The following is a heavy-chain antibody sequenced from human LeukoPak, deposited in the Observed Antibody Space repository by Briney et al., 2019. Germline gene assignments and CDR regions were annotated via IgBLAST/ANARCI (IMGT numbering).Heavy chain of an antibody. Sequence: SETLSLTCTVSGGSISSYYWSWIRQPPGKGLEWIGYIYYSGSTNYNPSLRSRVTISVDTSKNQFSLKLSSVTAADTAVYYCARGNPYSYGLPDYWGQGTLVTVSS. V-gene: IGHV4-59*01. J-gene: IGHJ4*02. CDR3: ARGNPYSYGLPDY. CDR1: GGSISSYY. D-gene: IGHD5-18*01. CDR2: IYYSGST.